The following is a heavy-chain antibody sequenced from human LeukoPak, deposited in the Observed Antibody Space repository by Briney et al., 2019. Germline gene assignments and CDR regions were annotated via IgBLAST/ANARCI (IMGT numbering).Heavy chain of an antibody. CDR1: GGTFSSYA. Sequence: GASVKVSCKASGGTFSSYAISWVRQAPGQGLEWMGRIIPILCIANYAQKFQGRVTITADKSTSTANMELSSLRSEDTAVYYCARDLEVRGVIGLLGGYWGQGTLVTVSS. CDR2: IIPILCIA. CDR3: ARDLEVRGVIGLLGGY. D-gene: IGHD3-10*01. J-gene: IGHJ4*02. V-gene: IGHV1-69*04.